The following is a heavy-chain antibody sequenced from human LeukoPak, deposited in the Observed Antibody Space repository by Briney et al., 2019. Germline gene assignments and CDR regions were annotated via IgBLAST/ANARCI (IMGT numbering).Heavy chain of an antibody. CDR1: GGSISSYY. Sequence: SETLSPTCTVPGGSISSYYWSWIRPPAGTALEWIGRIYTSGTITYNPSLKSRVTMSVDTSKKQFSLKLSSVTAADTAVYYCARDSGTTGEVKFDPWGQGTLVTVSS. D-gene: IGHD3-10*01. CDR3: ARDSGTTGEVKFDP. CDR2: IYTSGTI. V-gene: IGHV4-4*07. J-gene: IGHJ5*02.